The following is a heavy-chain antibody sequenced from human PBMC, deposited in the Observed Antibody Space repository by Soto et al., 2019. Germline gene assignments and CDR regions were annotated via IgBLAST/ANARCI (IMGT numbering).Heavy chain of an antibody. J-gene: IGHJ4*02. CDR3: AGRRPYYFDSSPYVVDY. V-gene: IGHV4-31*03. CDR2: MRHSGST. Sequence: QVQLQESGPGLVKPSQTLSLTCPVSGESISSADFYWSWIRQHPGKGLVWIGYMRHSGSTFYNPSLRSRLHFPGSTSANQFSLRLTTVTAADTAVYYCAGRRPYYFDSSPYVVDYWGQGTLVTCSA. CDR1: GESISSADFY. D-gene: IGHD3-22*01.